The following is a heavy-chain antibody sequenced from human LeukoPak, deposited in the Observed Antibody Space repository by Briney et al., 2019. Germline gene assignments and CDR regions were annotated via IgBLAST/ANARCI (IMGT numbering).Heavy chain of an antibody. V-gene: IGHV4-59*11. CDR1: GGSISSHY. J-gene: IGHJ4*02. D-gene: IGHD3-3*01. CDR3: ARVIGYDFWSGYYGHFDY. Sequence: SETLSLTCTVSGGSISSHYWSWIRQPPGKGLEWIGYIYYSGSTNYNPSLKSRVTVSVDTSKNQFSLKLSSVTAADTAVYYCARVIGYDFWSGYYGHFDYWGQGTLVTVSS. CDR2: IYYSGST.